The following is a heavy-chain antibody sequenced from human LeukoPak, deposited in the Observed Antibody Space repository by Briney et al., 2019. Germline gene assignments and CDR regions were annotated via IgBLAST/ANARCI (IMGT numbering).Heavy chain of an antibody. CDR2: IRYDGSNK. V-gene: IGHV3-30*02. CDR1: GFTFSSYG. D-gene: IGHD1-7*01. Sequence: GGSLRLSCAASGFTFSSYGMHWVRQAPGKGLEWVAFIRYDGSNKYYADSVKGRFTISRDNSKNTLYLQMNTLRAEDTAVYYCAKDLGNWNSEYYFDYWGQGTLVTVSS. J-gene: IGHJ4*02. CDR3: AKDLGNWNSEYYFDY.